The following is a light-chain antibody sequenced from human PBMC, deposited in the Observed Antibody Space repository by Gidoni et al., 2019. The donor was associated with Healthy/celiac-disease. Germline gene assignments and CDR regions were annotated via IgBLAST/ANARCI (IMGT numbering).Light chain of an antibody. CDR1: PGAVTSGHY. Sequence: QAVVTQEPSLTVSPGGTVTLTCGSSPGAVTSGHYPYWFQQKPGQAPRTLLYDTSNKHSWTPARFSGSLLGGKAALTLSGAQPEDEAEYYCLLSYSGASWVFGGGTKLTVL. V-gene: IGLV7-46*01. J-gene: IGLJ3*02. CDR2: DTS. CDR3: LLSYSGASWV.